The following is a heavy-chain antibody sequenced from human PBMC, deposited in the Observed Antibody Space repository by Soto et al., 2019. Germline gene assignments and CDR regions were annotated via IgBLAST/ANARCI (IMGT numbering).Heavy chain of an antibody. CDR3: ARGVVVVVPAARSHYYYIDV. CDR1: GGSFSGYY. Sequence: SETLSLTCAVYGGSFSGYYWSWIRQPPGKGLEWIGEINHSGSTNYNPSLKSRVTISVDTSKNQFSLKLSSVTAADTAVYYCARGVVVVVPAARSHYYYIDVWGKGTTVTVS. V-gene: IGHV4-34*01. CDR2: INHSGST. D-gene: IGHD2-2*01. J-gene: IGHJ6*03.